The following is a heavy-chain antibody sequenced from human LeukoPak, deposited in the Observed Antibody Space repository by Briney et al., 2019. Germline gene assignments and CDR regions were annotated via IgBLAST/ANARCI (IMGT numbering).Heavy chain of an antibody. CDR1: GFTVSSNY. D-gene: IGHD5-18*01. CDR2: IYSGGST. V-gene: IGHV3-53*01. Sequence: GGSLRLSCAASGFTVSSNYMSWVRQAPGKGLEWVSVIYSGGSTYYADSVMGRFTISRDNSKNTLYLQMNSLRAEDTAVCYCARDTARGRYYYYYMDVWGKGTTVTVSS. CDR3: ARDTARGRYYYYYMDV. J-gene: IGHJ6*03.